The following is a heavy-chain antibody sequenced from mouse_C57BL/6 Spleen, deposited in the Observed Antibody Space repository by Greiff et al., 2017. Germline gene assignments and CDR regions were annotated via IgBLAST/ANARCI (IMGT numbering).Heavy chain of an antibody. V-gene: IGHV1-19*01. CDR2: INPYNGGT. CDR1: GYTFTDYY. CDR3: ARGSGAHWYFDV. Sequence: EVKLMESGPVLVKPGASVKMSCKASGYTFTDYYMNWVKQSHGKSLEWIGVINPYNGGTSYNQKFKGKATLTVDKSSSTAYMELNSLTSEDSAVYYCARGSGAHWYFDVWGTGTTVTVSS. J-gene: IGHJ1*03. D-gene: IGHD4-1*01.